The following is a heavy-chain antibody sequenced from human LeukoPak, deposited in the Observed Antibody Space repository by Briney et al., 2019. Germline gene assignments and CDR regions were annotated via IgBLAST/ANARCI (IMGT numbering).Heavy chain of an antibody. D-gene: IGHD6-6*01. CDR3: ARGRRGSSSLDY. CDR1: GFTFSSYS. J-gene: IGHJ4*02. V-gene: IGHV3-21*04. Sequence: GGSLKLSCAASGFTFSSYSMNWVRQAPGKGLEWVSSISSSSSYIYYADSVKGRLTISRDNAKNSLYLQMNSLRAEDTAVYYCARGRRGSSSLDYWGQGTLVTVSS. CDR2: ISSSSSYI.